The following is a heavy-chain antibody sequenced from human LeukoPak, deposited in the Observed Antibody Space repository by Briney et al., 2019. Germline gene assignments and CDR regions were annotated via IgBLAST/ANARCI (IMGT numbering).Heavy chain of an antibody. CDR1: GGSISTYY. D-gene: IGHD4-17*01. Sequence: SETLSLTCTVSGGSISTYYWNWIRQPPGKGLEWVGYIHYSGDTNCNPSLKNRVTISVDTSKNQFSLKLTSVTAEDTAVYYCARDQDADSGIWFDPWGQGTLVTVSS. CDR2: IHYSGDT. J-gene: IGHJ5*02. V-gene: IGHV4-59*01. CDR3: ARDQDADSGIWFDP.